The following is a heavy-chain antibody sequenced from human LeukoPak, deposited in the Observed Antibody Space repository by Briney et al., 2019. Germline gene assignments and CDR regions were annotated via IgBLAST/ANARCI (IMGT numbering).Heavy chain of an antibody. CDR1: GGSISSGGYY. CDR2: IYYSGST. J-gene: IGHJ4*02. CDR3: ARAPEVDLYYFDY. D-gene: IGHD2-15*01. V-gene: IGHV4-31*03. Sequence: SQTLSLTCTVSGGSISSGGYYWSWIRQHPGKGLEWIGYIYYSGSTYYNPSLKSRVTISVDTSKNQFSLKLSSVTAADTAVYYCARAPEVDLYYFDYWGQGTLVTVSS.